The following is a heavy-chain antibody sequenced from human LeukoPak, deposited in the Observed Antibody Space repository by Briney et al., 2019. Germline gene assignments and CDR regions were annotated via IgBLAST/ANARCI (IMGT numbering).Heavy chain of an antibody. CDR1: GGSISSYY. V-gene: IGHV4-59*08. D-gene: IGHD6-13*01. CDR3: ARVLSRGQQLFGFDP. J-gene: IGHJ5*02. CDR2: IYYSGST. Sequence: SETLSLTCTVSGGSISSYYWSWIRQPPGKGLEWIGYIYYSGSTNYNPSLKSRVTISVDTSKNQFSLKLSSVTAADTAVYYCARVLSRGQQLFGFDPWGQGTLVTVSS.